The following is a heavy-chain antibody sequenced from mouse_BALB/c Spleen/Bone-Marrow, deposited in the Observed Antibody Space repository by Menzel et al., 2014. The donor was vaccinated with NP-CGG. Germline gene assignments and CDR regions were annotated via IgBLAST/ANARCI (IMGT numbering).Heavy chain of an antibody. D-gene: IGHD2-3*01. CDR2: IYTSDRYT. CDR1: GITFTSYS. CDR3: TGDGSPFAY. Sequence: VQLEQSGGELVRPGASLKLSCKASGITFTSYSIYWGRQRPGQGLEWIGNIYTSDRYTNYNQKFKDMATCTVDKCTSAAFIQLSRPTSEDSAVYYCTGDGSPFAYWGQGTLVTVSA. V-gene: IGHV1-69*02. J-gene: IGHJ3*01.